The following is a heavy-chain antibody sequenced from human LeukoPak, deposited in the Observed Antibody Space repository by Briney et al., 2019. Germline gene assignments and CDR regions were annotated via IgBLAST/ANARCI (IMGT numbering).Heavy chain of an antibody. CDR2: INWNGGST. D-gene: IGHD6-13*01. V-gene: IGHV3-20*04. Sequence: AGGSLRLSCAASGFTFDDYGMSWLRQAPGKGLEWVSGINWNGGSTGYADSVKGRFTISRDNAKNSLYLQMNSLRAEDTAVYYCARGVRKQQPVVAFDIWGQGTMVTVSS. J-gene: IGHJ3*02. CDR1: GFTFDDYG. CDR3: ARGVRKQQPVVAFDI.